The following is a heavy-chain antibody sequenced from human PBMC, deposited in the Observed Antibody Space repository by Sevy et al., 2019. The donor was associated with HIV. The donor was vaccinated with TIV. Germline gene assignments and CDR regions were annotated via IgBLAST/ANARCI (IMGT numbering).Heavy chain of an antibody. J-gene: IGHJ4*02. CDR3: ARDSAVVPRALXY. CDR1: GDSXSSYF. CDR2: IYYSGSS. Sequence: SETLSLTCNVSGDSXSSYFWSWFRQPPGKGLEWIGYIYYSGSSEYNPSLRSRVTISIDTSKKYLSMKLTSVTAADTAVYYCARDSAVVPRALXYWGQGTLVTVSS. V-gene: IGHV4-59*01. D-gene: IGHD2-15*01.